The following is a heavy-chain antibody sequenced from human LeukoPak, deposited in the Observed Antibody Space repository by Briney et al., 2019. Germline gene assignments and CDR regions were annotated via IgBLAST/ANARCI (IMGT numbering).Heavy chain of an antibody. D-gene: IGHD2-15*01. CDR2: IYYSGST. J-gene: IGHJ5*02. CDR1: GGSVSSGSYY. Sequence: PSETLSLTCTVSGGSVSSGSYYWSWIRQPPGKGLVWIGYIYYSGSTNYNPSLKSRVTISVDTSKNQFSLKLSSVTAADTAVYYCARVVVVVVAATLRAYNWFDPWGQGTLVTVSS. V-gene: IGHV4-61*01. CDR3: ARVVVVVVAATLRAYNWFDP.